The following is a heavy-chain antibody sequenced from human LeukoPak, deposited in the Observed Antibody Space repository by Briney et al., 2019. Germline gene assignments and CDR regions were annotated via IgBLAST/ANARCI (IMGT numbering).Heavy chain of an antibody. Sequence: GGSLRLSCAASGFTFSSYAMHWVRQAPGKGLEWVSTISSSGVGTYYADTVKGRFTISRDNSKNKLHLQMNSLRAGETAVYYCAILGRVRGVIIRGYFDYWGQGPLVTVSS. CDR1: GFTFSSYA. J-gene: IGHJ4*02. CDR2: ISSSGVGT. CDR3: AILGRVRGVIIRGYFDY. V-gene: IGHV3-23*01. D-gene: IGHD3-10*01.